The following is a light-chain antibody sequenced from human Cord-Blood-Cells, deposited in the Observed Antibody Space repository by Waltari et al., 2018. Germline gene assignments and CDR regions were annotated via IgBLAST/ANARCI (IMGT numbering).Light chain of an antibody. V-gene: IGKV4-1*01. J-gene: IGKJ2*03. Sequence: DIVMTQSPDSLAVSLGERANINCKSSQSVLYSSNNKKYLAWYQQKPGQPPNLLSYWASTREYGVHDRFSGSGSERDFTLSISSMQDEDVAVYYCQQDDSTMYSFGQGTKLEIK. CDR2: WAS. CDR1: QSVLYSSNNKKY. CDR3: QQDDSTMYS.